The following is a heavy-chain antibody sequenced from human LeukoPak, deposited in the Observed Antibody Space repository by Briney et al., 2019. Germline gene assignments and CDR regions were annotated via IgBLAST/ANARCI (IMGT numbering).Heavy chain of an antibody. CDR2: IFGSGGSP. V-gene: IGHV3-23*01. Sequence: QPGGSLRLSCKASGFTFGSHAMYWVRQAPGKGLEWVAGIFGSGGSPHYADSVKGRFTISRDNSRNTVYLQINSLRAEDTAVYYCGKTTVGYSSGQKPAWPVDYWGQGTLVTVSS. J-gene: IGHJ4*02. D-gene: IGHD5-18*01. CDR1: GFTFGSHA. CDR3: GKTTVGYSSGQKPAWPVDY.